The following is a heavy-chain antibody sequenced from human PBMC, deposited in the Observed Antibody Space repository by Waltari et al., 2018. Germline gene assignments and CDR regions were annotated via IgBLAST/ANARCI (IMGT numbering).Heavy chain of an antibody. J-gene: IGHJ6*02. CDR1: GGSIRSSNW. CDR3: ARVTHLLRFLEWPPPSGGMDV. CDR2: IYHSGST. V-gene: IGHV4-4*02. Sequence: QVQLQESGPGLVKPSGTLSLTCAVSGGSIRSSNWWSWVRQPPGQGLEWIGEIYHSGSTNYNPSLKSRVTISVDKSKNQFSLNLSSVTAADTAVYYCARVTHLLRFLEWPPPSGGMDVWGQGTTVTVSS. D-gene: IGHD3-3*01.